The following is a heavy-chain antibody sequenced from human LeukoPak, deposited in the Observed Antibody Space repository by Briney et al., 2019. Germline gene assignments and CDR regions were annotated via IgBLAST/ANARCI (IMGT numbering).Heavy chain of an antibody. CDR2: LSGSGDNT. D-gene: IGHD3-10*01. Sequence: GGSLRLSCAASGFTFSNYAMSWVRQAPGKGLEWVSALSGSGDNTYYADSVKGRFTISRDNSKNTLYLQMNSLRAEDTALYYCARPASRGVGRYYDLWGRGSLVTVSS. J-gene: IGHJ2*01. CDR3: ARPASRGVGRYYDL. V-gene: IGHV3-23*01. CDR1: GFTFSNYA.